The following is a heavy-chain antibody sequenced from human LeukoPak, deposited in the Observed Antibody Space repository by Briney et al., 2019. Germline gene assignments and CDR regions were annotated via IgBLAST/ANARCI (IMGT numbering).Heavy chain of an antibody. CDR1: GYPFTGYY. V-gene: IGHV1-2*02. CDR2: INPNSGGT. J-gene: IGHJ4*02. Sequence: ASVKVSCKASGYPFTGYYMHWVRQAPGQGLEWMGWINPNSGGTNSAQKFQGRVTMTRDTSISTAYMELSRLRSDDTAVYYCARGRVVGATSGADYWGQGTLVTVSS. D-gene: IGHD1-26*01. CDR3: ARGRVVGATSGADY.